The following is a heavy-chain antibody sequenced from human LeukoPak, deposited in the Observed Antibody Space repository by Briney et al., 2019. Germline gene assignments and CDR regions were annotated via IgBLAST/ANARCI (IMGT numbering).Heavy chain of an antibody. D-gene: IGHD3-10*01. V-gene: IGHV1-2*02. CDR2: ISPNNGDT. CDR3: VRSPIGASAY. CDR1: GYTFTDSY. J-gene: IGHJ4*02. Sequence: ASVKVSCKPSGYTFTDSYIHWVRQAPGVGLQWMGWISPNNGDTTYAEDFQDRVTMTKDTSINTAYMELTGLTPDDTAVYYCVRSPIGASAYWGRGTLVTVTS.